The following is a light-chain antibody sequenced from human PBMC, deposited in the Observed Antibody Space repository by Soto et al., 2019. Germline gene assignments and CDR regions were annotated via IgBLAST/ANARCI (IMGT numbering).Light chain of an antibody. CDR1: RSDVGGYKY. CDR2: DVS. Sequence: QSALTQPASVSGSPGQSINISCTGTRSDVGGYKYVSWYQQHPGKAPKLMIYDVSNRPSGVSNRFSGSKSGNTASLTISWLQADDEADYYCSSYTSSSTLVVFGGGTKLTVL. V-gene: IGLV2-14*01. CDR3: SSYTSSSTLVV. J-gene: IGLJ2*01.